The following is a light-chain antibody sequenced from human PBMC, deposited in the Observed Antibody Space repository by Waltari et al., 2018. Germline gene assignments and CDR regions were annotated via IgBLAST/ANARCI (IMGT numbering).Light chain of an antibody. Sequence: SYVLTQPPSVSVAPGQTARITCGNNNIGSKSVHWYQQKPGQAPLLVLYYDSDRPSGIPERVSCFNAWYTAILTISSVEAGDEAYYYCQVWDSSTDQRVFGGGTKLTVL. V-gene: IGLV3-21*04. CDR1: NIGSKS. CDR2: YDS. CDR3: QVWDSSTDQRV. J-gene: IGLJ2*01.